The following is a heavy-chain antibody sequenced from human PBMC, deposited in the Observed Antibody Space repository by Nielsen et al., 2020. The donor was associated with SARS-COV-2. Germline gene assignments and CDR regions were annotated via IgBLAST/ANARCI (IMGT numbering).Heavy chain of an antibody. J-gene: IGHJ5*02. V-gene: IGHV3-74*01. D-gene: IGHD3-10*01. CDR2: INSDGSRS. CDR3: AREIEVRGVIPNWFDP. CDR1: GFTFSSYY. Sequence: GGSLRLSCAGSGFTFSSYYMNWVRQAPGKGLMWVSRINSDGSRSAYADAVKGRFTISRDNARDALSLQMNSLSAEDTAVYYCAREIEVRGVIPNWFDPWGQGTLVTVSA.